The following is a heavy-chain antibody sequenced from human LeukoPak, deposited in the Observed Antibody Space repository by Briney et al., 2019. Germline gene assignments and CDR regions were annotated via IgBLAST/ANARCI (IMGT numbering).Heavy chain of an antibody. Sequence: ASVKVSCKASGGTFSSYAISWVRQAPGQGLEWMGGIIPIFGTANYAQKFQGRVTITADESTSTAYMELSSLRSEDTAVYYCARGGPTYSYGSDFDYWGQGTLVTVSS. D-gene: IGHD5-18*01. J-gene: IGHJ4*02. V-gene: IGHV1-69*01. CDR1: GGTFSSYA. CDR3: ARGGPTYSYGSDFDY. CDR2: IIPIFGTA.